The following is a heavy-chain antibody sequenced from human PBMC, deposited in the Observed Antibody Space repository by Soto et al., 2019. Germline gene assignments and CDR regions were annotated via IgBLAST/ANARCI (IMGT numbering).Heavy chain of an antibody. CDR1: GFSLSTSGMC. Sequence: GSGPTLVNPTQTLTLTCTFSGFSLSTSGMCVSWIRQPPGKALEWLARIDWDDDKYYSTSLKTRPTISKDTSKNQVVLTMTNMDPVDTATYYCARIFSGDSSSFKGYGMDVWGQGTTVTVSS. CDR3: ARIFSGDSSSFKGYGMDV. V-gene: IGHV2-70*11. D-gene: IGHD6-13*01. CDR2: IDWDDDK. J-gene: IGHJ6*02.